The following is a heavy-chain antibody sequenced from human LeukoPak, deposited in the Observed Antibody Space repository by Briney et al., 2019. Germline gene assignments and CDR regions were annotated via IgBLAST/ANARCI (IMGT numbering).Heavy chain of an antibody. D-gene: IGHD3-10*01. CDR3: TRNADSGLDY. J-gene: IGHJ4*02. CDR1: GYTFTNYG. Sequence: ASVKVSGKASGYTFTNYGFGWVRQAPGQGLEWMGFINPSGGSTSYAQKFQGRVTMTRDTSTSTVYMELSSLRSEDTAMYYCTRNADSGLDYWGQGTLVTVSS. V-gene: IGHV1-46*03. CDR2: INPSGGST.